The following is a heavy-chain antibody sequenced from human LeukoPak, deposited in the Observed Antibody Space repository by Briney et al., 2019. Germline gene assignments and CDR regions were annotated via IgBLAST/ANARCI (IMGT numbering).Heavy chain of an antibody. CDR2: IKQDGRER. V-gene: IGHV3-7*01. Sequence: GGSLRLSCAASGFTFTTFWMSGVRQAPGKGWECVANIKQDGRERYYVDSVKGRFTISRDKAKQSLYLQMNSMRAEDTGVYYCAGSGWQVYLDYWGQGALVTVSS. D-gene: IGHD6-19*01. CDR1: GFTFTTFW. J-gene: IGHJ4*02. CDR3: AGSGWQVYLDY.